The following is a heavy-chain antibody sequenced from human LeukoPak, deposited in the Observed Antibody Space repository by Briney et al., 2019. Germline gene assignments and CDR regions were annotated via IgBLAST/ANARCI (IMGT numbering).Heavy chain of an antibody. CDR2: IYYSGTT. V-gene: IGHV4-39*01. J-gene: IGHJ5*02. CDR3: ARRYTSSWYLA. D-gene: IGHD6-13*01. Sequence: PSETLSLTCTVSGDSISSRGYYWDWIRQPPGKGLEWIGTIYYSGTTYFNPSLKSRVTISVDTSKNQFSLKLSSVTAADTAVYYCARRYTSSWYLAWGQGTLVTVSS. CDR1: GDSISSRGYY.